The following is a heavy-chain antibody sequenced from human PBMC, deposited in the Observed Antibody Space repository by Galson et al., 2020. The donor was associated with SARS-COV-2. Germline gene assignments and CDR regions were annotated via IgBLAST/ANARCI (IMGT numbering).Heavy chain of an antibody. D-gene: IGHD6-6*01. J-gene: IGHJ4*02. Sequence: GGSLRLSCAASGFTFSDLYMSWIRQAPGKGLEWVSYISTSGSVTYYADSVKGRFTISRDNAHNTLYLQLNSLRLDDTAVYYCATSSIAARPDYWGQGTLVTVPS. CDR3: ATSSIAARPDY. CDR2: ISTSGSVT. CDR1: GFTFSDLY. V-gene: IGHV3-11*01.